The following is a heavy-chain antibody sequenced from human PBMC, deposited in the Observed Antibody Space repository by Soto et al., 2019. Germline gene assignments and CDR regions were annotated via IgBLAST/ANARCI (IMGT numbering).Heavy chain of an antibody. CDR1: GFTFSSYS. V-gene: IGHV3-48*02. J-gene: IGHJ4*02. CDR2: ISSSSSTI. D-gene: IGHD5-18*01. CDR3: ARDPGYSYGPPAY. Sequence: GGSLRLSCAASGFTFSSYSMNWFRQAPGKGLEWVSYISSSSSTIYYADSVKGRFTISRDNAKNSLYLQMNSLREEDTAVYYFARDPGYSYGPPAYWGKGSLVTVSP.